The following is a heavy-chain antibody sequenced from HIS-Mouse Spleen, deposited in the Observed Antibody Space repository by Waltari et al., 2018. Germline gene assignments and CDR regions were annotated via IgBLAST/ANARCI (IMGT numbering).Heavy chain of an antibody. CDR1: GGSISSSSYY. V-gene: IGHV4-39*07. CDR3: AREIPYSSSWYDWYFDL. CDR2: IYYSGST. Sequence: QLQLQESAPGLVKPSETLSLSCPVSGGSISSSSYYWVWIRQPPGKGLEWIGSIYYSGSTYYNPSLKSRVTISVDTSKNQFSLKLSSVTAADTAVYYCAREIPYSSSWYDWYFDLWGRGTLVTVSS. J-gene: IGHJ2*01. D-gene: IGHD6-13*01.